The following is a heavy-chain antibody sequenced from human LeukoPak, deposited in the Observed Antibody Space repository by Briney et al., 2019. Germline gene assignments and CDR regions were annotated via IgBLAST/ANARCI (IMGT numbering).Heavy chain of an antibody. V-gene: IGHV4-38-2*01. D-gene: IGHD6-6*01. J-gene: IGHJ4*02. Sequence: SETLSLTCAVSGYSISSGYYWGWIRQPPGKGLEWIGSIYHSGSTYYNPSLKSRVTISVDTSKNQFSLKLSSVTAADTAVYYCARLRKQLAHFDYWGQGTLVTVSS. CDR3: ARLRKQLAHFDY. CDR1: GYSISSGYY. CDR2: IYHSGST.